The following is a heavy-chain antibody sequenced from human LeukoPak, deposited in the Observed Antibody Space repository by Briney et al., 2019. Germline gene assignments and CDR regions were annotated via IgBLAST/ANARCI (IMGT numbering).Heavy chain of an antibody. CDR2: IYSGDSDT. CDR1: GYNFNNHW. D-gene: IGHD3-10*01. V-gene: IGHV5-51*01. CDR3: ARGSGSSSWLDP. J-gene: IGHJ5*02. Sequence: GESLKISCRGSGYNFNNHWIGWVRQIPGKGLEWMGLIYSGDSDTKYSPSFEGQVTMSVDKSISAAFLQWSSLKASDTAIYYCARGSGSSSWLDPWGQGTLVTVSS.